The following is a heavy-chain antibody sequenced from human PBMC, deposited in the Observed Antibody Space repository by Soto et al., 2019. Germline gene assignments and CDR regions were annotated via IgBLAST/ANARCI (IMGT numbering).Heavy chain of an antibody. V-gene: IGHV5-51*01. J-gene: IGHJ6*04. Sequence: VDSLKISCNGSGYSFSRYWIGWVRQMPGKGLEWMGIIYPGDSEIRYSPSFQGQVTISADTSISTAYLQWSSLKASDTAIYYCASRRGSGGDYYYNYGMGVWGKGTTVTVSS. D-gene: IGHD2-15*01. CDR2: IYPGDSEI. CDR1: GYSFSRYW. CDR3: ASRRGSGGDYYYNYGMGV.